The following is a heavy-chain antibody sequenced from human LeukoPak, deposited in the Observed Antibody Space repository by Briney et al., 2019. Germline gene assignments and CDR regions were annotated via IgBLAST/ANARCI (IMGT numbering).Heavy chain of an antibody. V-gene: IGHV1-8*01. CDR3: ATYAYQNNKKSSGDYDGSYFQQ. J-gene: IGHJ1*01. D-gene: IGHD3-22*01. CDR2: MNPNSGNT. CDR1: GYTFTSYD. Sequence: ASVKVSCKASGYTFTSYDINWVRQATGQGLEWMGWMNPNSGNTGYAQKFQGRVTMTRNTSISTAYMELSSLRSEDTAVYYCATYAYQNNKKSSGDYDGSYFQQWDQGTLVTVSS.